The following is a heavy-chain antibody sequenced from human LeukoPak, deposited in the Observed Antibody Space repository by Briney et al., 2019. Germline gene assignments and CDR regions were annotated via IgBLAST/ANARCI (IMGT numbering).Heavy chain of an antibody. Sequence: SETLSLTYTVSGGSISSGDYYWSWIRQPPGKGLEWIGYIYYSGSTYYNPSLKSRVTISVDTSKNQFSLKLSSVTAADTAVYYCARTYYYDSNHVPGAFDIWGQGTMVTVSS. CDR1: GGSISSGDYY. V-gene: IGHV4-30-4*01. J-gene: IGHJ3*02. CDR3: ARTYYYDSNHVPGAFDI. CDR2: IYYSGST. D-gene: IGHD3-22*01.